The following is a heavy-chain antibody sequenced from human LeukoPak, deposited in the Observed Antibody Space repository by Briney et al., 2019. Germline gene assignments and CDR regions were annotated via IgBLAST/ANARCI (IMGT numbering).Heavy chain of an antibody. V-gene: IGHV3-48*03. CDR1: GFTFSSYE. CDR3: ARAFDSSARGRYYGMDV. Sequence: GGSLRLSCAASGFTFSSYEMNWVRQAPGKGLEWVSYISSSGSTIYYADSVKGRFTISRDNAKNSLYLQMNSLRAEDTAVYYCARAFDSSARGRYYGMDVWGQGTTVTVSS. J-gene: IGHJ6*02. D-gene: IGHD3-22*01. CDR2: ISSSGSTI.